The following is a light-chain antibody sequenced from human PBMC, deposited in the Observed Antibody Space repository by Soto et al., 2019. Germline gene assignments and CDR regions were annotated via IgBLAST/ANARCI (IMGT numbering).Light chain of an antibody. CDR3: QKYNNWPRPLS. J-gene: IGKJ4*01. V-gene: IGKV3D-15*01. CDR1: QSVSSSY. CDR2: GAS. Sequence: DIVVTQAPATLSVSTGERATLSCRASQSVSSSYLAWYQQKPGQAPRLLIYGASSRATGIPDRFSGSGSGTEFTLTITSLQSEDFAVYYCQKYNNWPRPLSSGGGTK.